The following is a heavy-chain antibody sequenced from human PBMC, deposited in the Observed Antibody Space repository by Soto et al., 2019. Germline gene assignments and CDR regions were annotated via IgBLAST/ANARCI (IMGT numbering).Heavy chain of an antibody. V-gene: IGHV3-9*01. J-gene: IGHJ4*02. CDR3: AKISAAASSDY. CDR2: ISWNGANR. Sequence: EVQLVESGGALVQPGGSLRLSCAASGFTFNDYDMHWVRPAPGKGLEWVSGISWNGANRAYADSVKGRFTISRDNAKKSLFLQMNSLRTEDTAFYYCAKISAAASSDYWGQGTLVTVSS. CDR1: GFTFNDYD. D-gene: IGHD6-13*01.